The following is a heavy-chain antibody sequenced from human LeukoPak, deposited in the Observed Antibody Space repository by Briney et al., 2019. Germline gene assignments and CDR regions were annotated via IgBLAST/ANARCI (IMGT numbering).Heavy chain of an antibody. CDR3: ARSEHSSSSFDY. J-gene: IGHJ4*02. V-gene: IGHV3-21*01. D-gene: IGHD6-6*01. Sequence: GGPLRLSCAASGFTLSSYSMNWVREAPEKGLEGVSYISSSSTHIYYADSVKGRFTISRDNARNSLYLQMNSLRAEDTAIYYCARSEHSSSSFDYWGQGTLVTVSS. CDR1: GFTLSSYS. CDR2: ISSSSTHI.